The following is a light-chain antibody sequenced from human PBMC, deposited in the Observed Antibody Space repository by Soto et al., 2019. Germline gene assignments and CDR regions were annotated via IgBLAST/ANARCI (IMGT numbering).Light chain of an antibody. J-gene: IGLJ1*01. V-gene: IGLV2-14*01. CDR3: SSYTSSSTGV. CDR1: SSDVGGYNY. CDR2: DVD. Sequence: QSALTQPASVSGSPGQSITISCTGTSSDVGGYNYVSWYQQHPGKAPKLMIYDVDNRPSGVSNRFSGSKSGNTASLTISGLQAEDEVDYYCSSYTSSSTGVFGTGTKVTVL.